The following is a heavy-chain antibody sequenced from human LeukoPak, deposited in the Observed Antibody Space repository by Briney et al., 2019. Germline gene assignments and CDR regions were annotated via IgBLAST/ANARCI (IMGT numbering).Heavy chain of an antibody. V-gene: IGHV4-61*02. CDR2: IYTSGST. CDR1: GGSISSASYY. D-gene: IGHD1-26*01. Sequence: SQTLSLTCTVSGGSISSASYYWSWIRQPAGKGLEWIGRIYTSGSTNYNPSLKSRVTISVDTSKDQFSLKLSSVTAADTAVYYCASELSGSRPLDYWGQGTLVTVSS. J-gene: IGHJ4*02. CDR3: ASELSGSRPLDY.